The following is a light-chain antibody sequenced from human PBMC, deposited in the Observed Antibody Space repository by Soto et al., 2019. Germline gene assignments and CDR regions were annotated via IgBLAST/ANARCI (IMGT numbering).Light chain of an antibody. Sequence: DLQMTQSLSSLSASVGDTVTITCRASQSISNSLSWYQQKPGKAPKFLIYVASTLQRGVPSRFSGSGSGTDFTLTISSLQPEDVAPYYCQQTFSPPYTFGQGTKLEIK. V-gene: IGKV1-39*01. CDR2: VAS. CDR1: QSISNS. CDR3: QQTFSPPYT. J-gene: IGKJ2*01.